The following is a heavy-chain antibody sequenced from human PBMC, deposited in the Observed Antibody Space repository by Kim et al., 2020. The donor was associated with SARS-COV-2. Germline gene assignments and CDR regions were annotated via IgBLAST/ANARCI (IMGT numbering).Heavy chain of an antibody. D-gene: IGHD3-10*01. J-gene: IGHJ5*02. CDR1: GLTFKNNA. CDR2: ISARGDST. Sequence: GGSLRLSCAASGLTFKNNAMTWVRQAPGKGLEWVSAISARGDSTYYADSVKGRFTISRDNSKNTLFLKSNSLRVDDTAGYYCAQVGLWLGEFPPNWSDPWGQRTLVTVSS. CDR3: AQVGLWLGEFPPNWSDP. V-gene: IGHV3-23*01.